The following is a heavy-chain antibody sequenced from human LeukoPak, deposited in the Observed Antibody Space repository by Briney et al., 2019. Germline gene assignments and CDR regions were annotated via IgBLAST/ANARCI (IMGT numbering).Heavy chain of an antibody. V-gene: IGHV4-59*08. J-gene: IGHJ4*02. D-gene: IGHD5-18*01. Sequence: SETLSLTCTVSGGSISSYYWSWTRQPPGKGLEWIGYVYYSGSTNYNPSLKSRVTISVDTSKNQFSLKLSSVTAADAAVYYCARDGLRSGYSYGYFDYWGQGTLVTVSS. CDR1: GGSISSYY. CDR3: ARDGLRSGYSYGYFDY. CDR2: VYYSGST.